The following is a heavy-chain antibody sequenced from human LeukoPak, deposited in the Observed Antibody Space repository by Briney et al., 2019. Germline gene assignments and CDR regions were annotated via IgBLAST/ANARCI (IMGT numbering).Heavy chain of an antibody. V-gene: IGHV3-43*02. CDR1: GFTFPDYA. CDR2: INGDGDSA. CDR3: AKEGFSATTNYFDF. J-gene: IGHJ4*02. Sequence: GGSLRLSCAASGFTFPDYAIHWVRQAPGKGLEWVSLINGDGDSAFYADSVRGRFTISRDNNKNSLYLETNSLRTEDTALYFCAKEGFSATTNYFDFWGQGTLATVSS. D-gene: IGHD2-8*01.